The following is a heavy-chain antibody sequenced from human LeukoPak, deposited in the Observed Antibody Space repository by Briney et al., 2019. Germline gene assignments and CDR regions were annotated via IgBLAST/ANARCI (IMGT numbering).Heavy chain of an antibody. CDR2: FDPEDGET. CDR1: GYTLTELS. Sequence: ASVKVSCKVSGYTLTELSMHWVRQAPGKGLEWMGGFDPEDGETIYAQKFQSRVTMTEDTSTDTAYMELSSLRSEDTAVYYCATLPARSGYSYGDGYWGQGTLVTVSS. V-gene: IGHV1-24*01. J-gene: IGHJ4*02. CDR3: ATLPARSGYSYGDGY. D-gene: IGHD5-18*01.